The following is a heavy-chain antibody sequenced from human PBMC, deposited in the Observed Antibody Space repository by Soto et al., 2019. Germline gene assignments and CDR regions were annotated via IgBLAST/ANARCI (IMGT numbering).Heavy chain of an antibody. Sequence: ASVKVSCKASGYTFTSYGISWVRQAPGQGLEWMGWISAYNGNTNYAQKLQGRVTMTTDTSTSTAYMELRSLRSDDTAVYYCARGIVVVPAAMPGDYYYYYMDVWGKGTTVTVSS. CDR1: GYTFTSYG. D-gene: IGHD2-2*01. CDR3: ARGIVVVPAAMPGDYYYYYMDV. J-gene: IGHJ6*03. CDR2: ISAYNGNT. V-gene: IGHV1-18*01.